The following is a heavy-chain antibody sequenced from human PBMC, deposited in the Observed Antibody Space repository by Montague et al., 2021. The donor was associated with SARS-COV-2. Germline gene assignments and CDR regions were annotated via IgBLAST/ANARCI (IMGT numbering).Heavy chain of an antibody. D-gene: IGHD3-22*01. CDR3: ARDRRYYDSSVYPGVAYNWFDP. V-gene: IGHV3-21*01. CDR2: ISSSSNYI. Sequence: SLRLSCAASGLTFNDYTLNWVRQAPGKGLEWVSSISSSSNYIYYSDSAKGRFTISRDNSKNTLYLQMNSLRAEDTAVYYCARDRRYYDSSVYPGVAYNWFDPWGQGTLVTVSS. CDR1: GLTFNDYT. J-gene: IGHJ5*02.